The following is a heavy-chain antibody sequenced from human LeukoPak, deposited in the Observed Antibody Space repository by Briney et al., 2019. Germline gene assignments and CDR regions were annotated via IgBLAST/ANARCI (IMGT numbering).Heavy chain of an antibody. J-gene: IGHJ6*02. Sequence: PSETLSLTCTVSGGSISSGGYYWSWIRQHPGKGLEWIGYIYYSGSTNYNPSLKSRVTISVDTSKNQFSLKLSSVTAADTAVYYCARLRYDSSSYYYYYYGMDVWGQGTTVTVSS. CDR3: ARLRYDSSSYYYYYYGMDV. CDR2: IYYSGST. V-gene: IGHV4-61*08. D-gene: IGHD3-22*01. CDR1: GGSISSGGYY.